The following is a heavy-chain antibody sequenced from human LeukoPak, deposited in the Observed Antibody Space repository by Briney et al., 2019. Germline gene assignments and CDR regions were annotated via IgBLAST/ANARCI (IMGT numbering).Heavy chain of an antibody. CDR2: IKEDGTET. D-gene: IGHD5-24*01. CDR1: GFMFSSNW. J-gene: IGHJ4*02. Sequence: GGSLRLSCAASGFMFSSNWMSWVRLAPGKGLEWVANIKEDGTETYCVDSVKGRFTISRDNAKNSLYLQMNSLRVEDTAVYYCAKEGRSLQTYWGQGTLVTVSS. V-gene: IGHV3-7*03. CDR3: AKEGRSLQTY.